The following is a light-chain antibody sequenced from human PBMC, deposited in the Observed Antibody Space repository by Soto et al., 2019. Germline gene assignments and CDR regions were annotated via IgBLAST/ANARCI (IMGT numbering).Light chain of an antibody. CDR3: AAWDDSLSGYV. CDR2: SNN. V-gene: IGLV1-44*01. J-gene: IGLJ1*01. Sequence: QSALTQPPSASGTPGQRVTISCSGSTSNIGSNTVNWYQQLPGTAPKLLIYSNNQRPSGVPDRFSGSKSGTSASLAISGLQSEDEADYHCAAWDDSLSGYVFGTGTKVTVL. CDR1: TSNIGSNT.